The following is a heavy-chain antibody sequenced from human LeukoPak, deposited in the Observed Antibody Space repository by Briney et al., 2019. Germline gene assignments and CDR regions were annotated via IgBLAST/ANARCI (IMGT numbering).Heavy chain of an antibody. Sequence: SETLSLTCTVSGGSISSYYWSWIRQPPGKGLEWIGYIYYSGSTNYNPSLKSRVTISVDTSKNQFSLKLSSVTAADTAVYYCARGGLNYYDSSGYYYVGAFDIWGQGTMVTVPS. CDR3: ARGGLNYYDSSGYYYVGAFDI. V-gene: IGHV4-59*01. CDR2: IYYSGST. CDR1: GGSISSYY. D-gene: IGHD3-22*01. J-gene: IGHJ3*02.